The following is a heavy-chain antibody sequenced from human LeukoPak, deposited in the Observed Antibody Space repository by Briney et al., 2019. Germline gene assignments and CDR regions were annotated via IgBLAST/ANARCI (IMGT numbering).Heavy chain of an antibody. CDR2: IWYDGSNK. J-gene: IGHJ4*02. Sequence: GGSLRLSCAASGFTFSSYGMHWVRQAPGKGLEWVAVIWYDGSNKYYADSVKGRFTISRDNSKNTLYLQMNSLRAEDTAVYYCARVRGGYSYGYYFDYWGQGTLVTVSS. D-gene: IGHD5-18*01. CDR3: ARVRGGYSYGYYFDY. V-gene: IGHV3-33*01. CDR1: GFTFSSYG.